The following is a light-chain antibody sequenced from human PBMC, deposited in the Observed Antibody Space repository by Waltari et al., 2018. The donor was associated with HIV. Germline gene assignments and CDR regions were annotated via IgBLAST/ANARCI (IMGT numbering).Light chain of an antibody. CDR1: QNVSSY. J-gene: IGKJ2*03. CDR2: GAS. Sequence: ENVLTQSPATLSLSPGERATLPCRASQNVSSYLAWYQQKPGQAPRPLIYGASNRATGIPARFSGSGSGTDFTLTINSLEPEDFAVYYCQQRSNWPPRYSFGQGTKLEIK. V-gene: IGKV3-11*01. CDR3: QQRSNWPPRYS.